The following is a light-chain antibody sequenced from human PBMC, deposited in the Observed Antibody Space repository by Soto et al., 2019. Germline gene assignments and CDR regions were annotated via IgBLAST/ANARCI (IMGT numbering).Light chain of an antibody. CDR1: SSDVGGYNY. CDR3: SSYTSSILYV. V-gene: IGLV2-14*01. CDR2: DVS. Sequence: ALTQPASVSGSPGQSITISCTGTSSDVGGYNYVSWYQQHPGKAPKLMIYDVSNRPSGVSNRFSGSKSGNTASLTISGLQAEDEADYYCSSYTSSILYVFGTGTKVTVL. J-gene: IGLJ1*01.